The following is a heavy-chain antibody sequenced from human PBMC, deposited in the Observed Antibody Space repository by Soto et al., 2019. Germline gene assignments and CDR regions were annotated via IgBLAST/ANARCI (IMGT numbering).Heavy chain of an antibody. CDR1: GFTLSDAW. V-gene: IGHV3-15*01. J-gene: IGHJ4*02. CDR3: TTVSHSSSYCHDY. CDR2: IKTKTDGGTR. Sequence: EVQLVESGGGLVKPGGSLRLSCAASGFTLSDAWMSWVRQAPGKGLEWVGRIKTKTDGGTRDYAAPVNGRFIFSRDDSKNTLYLQMISLKTEDTALYYCTTVSHSSSYCHDYWGQGTLVTVSS. D-gene: IGHD3-22*01.